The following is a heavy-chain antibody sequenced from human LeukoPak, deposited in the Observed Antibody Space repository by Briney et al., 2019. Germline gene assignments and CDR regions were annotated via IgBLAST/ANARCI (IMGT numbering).Heavy chain of an antibody. J-gene: IGHJ4*02. Sequence: SETLSLTCTVSGSSMSPYYWSWMRQPPGKGPEYVGYIFYTGGTNYNPSLKRRVTVSLDTSKNQFSLKLSSVTATDTAVYYCARLGFCRGDNCLDDYWGQGTLVTVSS. V-gene: IGHV4-59*08. CDR1: GSSMSPYY. D-gene: IGHD2-15*01. CDR2: IFYTGGT. CDR3: ARLGFCRGDNCLDDY.